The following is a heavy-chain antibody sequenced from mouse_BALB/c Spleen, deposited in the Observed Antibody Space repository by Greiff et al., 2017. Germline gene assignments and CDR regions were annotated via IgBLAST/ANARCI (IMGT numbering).Heavy chain of an antibody. D-gene: IGHD1-1*01. CDR1: GFTFTDYY. V-gene: IGHV7-3*02. CDR2: IRNKANGYTT. Sequence: DVQLVESGGGLVQPGGSLRLSCATSGFTFTDYYMSWVRQPPGKALEWLGFIRNKANGYTTEYSASVKGRFTISRDNSQSILYLQMNTLRAEDSATYYCARDSAELITTVFDYWGQGTTLTVSS. J-gene: IGHJ2*01. CDR3: ARDSAELITTVFDY.